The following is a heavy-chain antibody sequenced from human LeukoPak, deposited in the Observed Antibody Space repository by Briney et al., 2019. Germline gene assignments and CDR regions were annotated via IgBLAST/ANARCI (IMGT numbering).Heavy chain of an antibody. V-gene: IGHV3-11*01. CDR2: ISNSGTSI. J-gene: IGHJ4*02. D-gene: IGHD3-16*01. CDR1: GFSFSDYY. Sequence: GGSLRLSCATSGFSFSDYYMSWIRQAPGKGLEWVSYISNSGTSIYYGDSVKGRFTISRDNAKNLVYLQMNSLRAEDTAVYFCARDSRGTTFDYWGQGTLVTVSS. CDR3: ARDSRGTTFDY.